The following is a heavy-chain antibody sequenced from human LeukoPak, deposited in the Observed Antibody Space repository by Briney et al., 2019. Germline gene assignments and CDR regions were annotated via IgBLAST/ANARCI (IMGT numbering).Heavy chain of an antibody. D-gene: IGHD1-26*01. CDR3: ASASEVGYIDY. Sequence: GGSLRLSCAASGFTFSDYYMSWIRQAPGKGLEWVSYISSSGSTIYYADSVKGRFTISRDNAKNSLYLQMNSLRAEDTAVYYCASASEVGYIDYWGQGTLVTVSS. J-gene: IGHJ4*02. CDR2: ISSSGSTI. CDR1: GFTFSDYY. V-gene: IGHV3-11*01.